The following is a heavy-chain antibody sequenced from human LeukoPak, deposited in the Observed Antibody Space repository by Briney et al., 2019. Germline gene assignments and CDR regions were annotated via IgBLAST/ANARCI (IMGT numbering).Heavy chain of an antibody. D-gene: IGHD3-3*01. V-gene: IGHV3-53*01. CDR1: GFTVSSNY. J-gene: IGHJ5*02. CDR3: ATDSLRIFGRT. CDR2: IYSGGST. Sequence: GGSLRLSCVASGFTVSSNYMGWVRQAPGKGLEWVSVIYSGGSTYYTDSVKGRFTISRDNPKNTLYLQMNSLRAEDTAMYYCATDSLRIFGRTWGQGTLVTVSS.